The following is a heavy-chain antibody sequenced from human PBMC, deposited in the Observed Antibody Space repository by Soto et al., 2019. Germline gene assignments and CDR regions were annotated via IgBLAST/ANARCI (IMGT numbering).Heavy chain of an antibody. CDR2: ISYDGSNK. Sequence: PGGSLSLSCAASGFTFSSYGMHWVRQAPGKGLEWVAVISYDGSNKYYADSVKGRFTISRDNSKNTLYLQMNSLRAEDTAVYYCAKDGGEQLGEIDYWGQGTLVTVSS. D-gene: IGHD6-6*01. CDR1: GFTFSSYG. J-gene: IGHJ4*02. V-gene: IGHV3-30*18. CDR3: AKDGGEQLGEIDY.